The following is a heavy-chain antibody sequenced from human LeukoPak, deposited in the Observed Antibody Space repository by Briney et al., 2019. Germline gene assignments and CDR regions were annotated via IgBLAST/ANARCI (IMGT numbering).Heavy chain of an antibody. D-gene: IGHD1-26*01. Sequence: GGSLRLSCAASGFTFSSYAVSWVRQAPGKGLEWVSAISGSGGSTYYADSVKGRFTISRDNSKNTLYLQMNSLRAEDAAVYYCAKDEWELLPVDIWGQGTMVTVSS. V-gene: IGHV3-23*01. J-gene: IGHJ3*02. CDR3: AKDEWELLPVDI. CDR2: ISGSGGST. CDR1: GFTFSSYA.